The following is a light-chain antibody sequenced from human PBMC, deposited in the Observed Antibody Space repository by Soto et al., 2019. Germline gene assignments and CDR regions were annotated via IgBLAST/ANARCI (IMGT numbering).Light chain of an antibody. Sequence: DIQMTQSPSSLSASVGARVTITCRASQSISSYLNWYQQKPGKAPKLLIYAASSLQSGVPSRFSGSGSGTDFSLNISSLQVEDFATYFCQQSYTTPMYTFGQGTKLEIK. V-gene: IGKV1-39*01. CDR1: QSISSY. CDR2: AAS. CDR3: QQSYTTPMYT. J-gene: IGKJ2*01.